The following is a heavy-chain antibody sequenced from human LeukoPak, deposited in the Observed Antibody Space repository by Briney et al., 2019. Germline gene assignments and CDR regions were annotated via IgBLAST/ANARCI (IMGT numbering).Heavy chain of an antibody. CDR2: FDPVDGET. Sequence: ASVKVSCKVSGYTLTELSMHWVRQAPGKGLEWMGGFDPVDGETIYAQKFQGGVTMTEDTSTDTAYMELSSLRSEDTAVYYCATVNSRYHQLLYEPLVVFDPWGQGTLVTVSS. J-gene: IGHJ5*02. V-gene: IGHV1-24*01. D-gene: IGHD2-2*02. CDR1: GYTLTELS. CDR3: ATVNSRYHQLLYEPLVVFDP.